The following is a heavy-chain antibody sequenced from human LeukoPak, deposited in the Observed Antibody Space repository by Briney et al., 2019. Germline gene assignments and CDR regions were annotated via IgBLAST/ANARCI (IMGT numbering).Heavy chain of an antibody. V-gene: IGHV4-31*03. Sequence: PSETLSLTCTASGGSISSGGYYWSWIRQHPGKGLEWIGYIYYSGSTYYNPSLKSRVTISVDTSKNQFSLKLSSVTAADTAVYYCARRGSSGYLFDPWGQGTLVTVSS. CDR1: GGSISSGGYY. CDR2: IYYSGST. J-gene: IGHJ5*02. D-gene: IGHD3-22*01. CDR3: ARRGSSGYLFDP.